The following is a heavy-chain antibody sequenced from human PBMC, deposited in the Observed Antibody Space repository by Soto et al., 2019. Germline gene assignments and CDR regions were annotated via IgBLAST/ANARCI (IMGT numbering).Heavy chain of an antibody. J-gene: IGHJ6*02. V-gene: IGHV1-2*04. CDR3: ARGLKRGGGYHYYGLDV. Sequence: QVQLVQSGAEVKKPGASVKVSCKASGYTFTDYYIHWVRQAPGQGLEWMGWINPNSGATNYAQKFQGWVTMTRDMSIRTAYMELNRLRSDDTAVYYCARGLKRGGGYHYYGLDVWGQGTTVTVSS. D-gene: IGHD2-15*01. CDR2: INPNSGAT. CDR1: GYTFTDYY.